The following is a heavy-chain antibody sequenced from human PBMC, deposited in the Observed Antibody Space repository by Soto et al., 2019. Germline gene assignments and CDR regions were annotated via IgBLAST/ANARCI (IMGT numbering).Heavy chain of an antibody. J-gene: IGHJ6*02. CDR3: AKDQGYCSGGSCYRGHYYYYGMDV. V-gene: IGHV3-30*18. CDR1: GFTFSSYG. Sequence: GGSLRLSCAASGFTFSSYGMHWVRQAPGKGLEWVAVISYDGSNKYYADSVKGRFTISRDNSKNTLYLQMNSLRAEDTAVYYCAKDQGYCSGGSCYRGHYYYYGMDVWGQGTTVTVSS. CDR2: ISYDGSNK. D-gene: IGHD2-15*01.